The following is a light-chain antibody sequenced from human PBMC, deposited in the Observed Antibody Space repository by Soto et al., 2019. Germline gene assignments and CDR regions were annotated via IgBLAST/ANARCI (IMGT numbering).Light chain of an antibody. CDR3: QQDNCHSA. CDR2: DAS. V-gene: IGKV1-5*01. J-gene: IGKJ2*01. Sequence: DIQMTQSPSTLSASVGDRVTITCRASQSISSRLAWYQQKPGQAPKLLIYDASSLESGVPSRFSGSGSGTDITLTISSLPHDYVVSYCYQQDNCHSAFGQGTKLEIK. CDR1: QSISSR.